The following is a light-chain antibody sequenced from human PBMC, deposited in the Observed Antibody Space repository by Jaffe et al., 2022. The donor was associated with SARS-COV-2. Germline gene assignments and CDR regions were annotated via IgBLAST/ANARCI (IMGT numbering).Light chain of an antibody. CDR1: SSDIGTYDR. V-gene: IGLV2-18*02. J-gene: IGLJ2*01. CDR3: SSHTTSLTVV. CDR2: EVT. Sequence: QSALTQPPSVSGSPGQSVTISCTGTSSDIGTYDRVSWYQQPPGTVPKLIIFEVTSRPSGVPDRFSGSKSGNRASLTISGLQPEDEADYYCSSHTTSLTVVFGGGTKLTVL.